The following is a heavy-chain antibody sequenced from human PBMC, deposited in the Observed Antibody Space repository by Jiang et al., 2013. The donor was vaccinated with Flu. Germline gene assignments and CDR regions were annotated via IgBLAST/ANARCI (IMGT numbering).Heavy chain of an antibody. J-gene: IGHJ6*03. D-gene: IGHD6-19*01. CDR3: ARGLLESSGWLYYYYYMDV. Sequence: GLEWMGGIIPIFGTANYAQKFQGRVTITADESTSTAYMELSSLRSEDTAVYYCARGLLESSGWLYYYYYMDVWGKGTTVTVSS. CDR2: IIPIFGTA. V-gene: IGHV1-69*01.